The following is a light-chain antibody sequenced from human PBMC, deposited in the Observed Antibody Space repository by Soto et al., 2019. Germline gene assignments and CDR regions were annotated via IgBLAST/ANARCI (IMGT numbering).Light chain of an antibody. CDR1: QSVSSSS. Sequence: EIVLTQSPGTLSLSPGERATLSCRASQSVSSSSLAWYQHKRGQAPRLLMYDASTRATGIPDRFSGSGSGTDFTLTISRLEPEDFAVYYCQQYGSSPPITFGQGTRLEIK. CDR3: QQYGSSPPIT. V-gene: IGKV3-20*01. J-gene: IGKJ5*01. CDR2: DAS.